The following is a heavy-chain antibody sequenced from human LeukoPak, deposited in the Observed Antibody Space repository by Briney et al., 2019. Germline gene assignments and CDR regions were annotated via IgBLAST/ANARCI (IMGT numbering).Heavy chain of an antibody. V-gene: IGHV3-48*03. Sequence: GGSLRLSCAASGFNFRSYEMNWVRQAPGKGLEWLSYISGSGGTMNYADSVKGRFSISRDNAKNSLYLQMNSLRFEDTAVYYCARGWGDYNEPVVCWGQGTLVTVSS. CDR3: ARGWGDYNEPVVC. CDR2: ISGSGGTM. CDR1: GFNFRSYE. J-gene: IGHJ4*02. D-gene: IGHD4-17*01.